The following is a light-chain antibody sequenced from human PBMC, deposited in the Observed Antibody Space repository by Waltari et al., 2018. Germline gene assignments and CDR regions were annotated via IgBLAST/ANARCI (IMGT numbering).Light chain of an antibody. V-gene: IGLV2-14*03. J-gene: IGLJ2*01. CDR2: DVS. CDR3: SSYISSDTLEL. Sequence: SALTQPASVSGSPGQSITISCTGTSSDVGGYNYVSWYQQHPGKAPKLMIFDVSYRPSGISNRFSGSKSGNTASLTISGLQAEDEADYYCSSYISSDTLELFGGGTSLTVL. CDR1: SSDVGGYNY.